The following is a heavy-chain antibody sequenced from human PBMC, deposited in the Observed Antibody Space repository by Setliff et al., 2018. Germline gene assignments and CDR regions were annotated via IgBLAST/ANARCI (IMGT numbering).Heavy chain of an antibody. CDR2: INPNSGGT. CDR3: ARSYYYDSSAANWFDP. D-gene: IGHD3-22*01. CDR1: GYSFTNYY. V-gene: IGHV1-2*06. Sequence: ASVKVSCKASGYSFTNYYMHWVRQAPGQGLEWMGRINPNSGGTNYAQKFQGRVTMTRDTSISTAYMELSRLRSDDTAVYYCARSYYYDSSAANWFDPWGQGTLVTVSS. J-gene: IGHJ5*02.